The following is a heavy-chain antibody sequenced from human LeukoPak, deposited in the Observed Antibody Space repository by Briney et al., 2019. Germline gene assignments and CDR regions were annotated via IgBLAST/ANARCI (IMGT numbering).Heavy chain of an antibody. CDR1: GFTFSTYG. J-gene: IGHJ4*02. V-gene: IGHV3-30*18. D-gene: IGHD5-18*01. CDR2: ISYDGSNK. CDR3: AKLFEGGDLDTAMVNFDY. Sequence: GGSLRLSCAASGFTFSTYGMHWVRQAPGKGLEWVAVISYDGSNKYYADSVKGRFTISRDNSKNTLYLQMNSLRAEDTAVYYCAKLFEGGDLDTAMVNFDYWGQGTLVTVSS.